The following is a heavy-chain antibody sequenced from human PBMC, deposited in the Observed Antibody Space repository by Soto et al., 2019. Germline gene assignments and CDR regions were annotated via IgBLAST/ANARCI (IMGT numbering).Heavy chain of an antibody. D-gene: IGHD2-15*01. CDR1: GGSISSSSYY. J-gene: IGHJ3*02. Sequence: SETLSLTCTVSGGSISSSSYYWGWIRQPPGKGLEWIGSIYYSGSTYYSPSLKSRVTISVDTSKNQFSLKLSSVTAADTAVYYCARLEYCSGGSCYSGAFDIWGQGTMVTVSS. V-gene: IGHV4-39*01. CDR2: IYYSGST. CDR3: ARLEYCSGGSCYSGAFDI.